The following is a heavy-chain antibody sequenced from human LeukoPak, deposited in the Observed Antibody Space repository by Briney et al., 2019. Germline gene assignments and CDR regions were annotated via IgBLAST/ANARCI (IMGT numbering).Heavy chain of an antibody. V-gene: IGHV3-30*18. CDR2: ISYDGSNK. D-gene: IGHD3-22*01. J-gene: IGHJ6*02. Sequence: GGSLRLSCAASGFTFSSYGMHWVRQAPGKRLEWVAVISYDGSNKYYADSVKGRFTISRDNSKNTLYLQMNSLRAEDTAVYYCAKGARRITMIVVVITTPNYYGMDVWGQGTTVTVSS. CDR1: GFTFSSYG. CDR3: AKGARRITMIVVVITTPNYYGMDV.